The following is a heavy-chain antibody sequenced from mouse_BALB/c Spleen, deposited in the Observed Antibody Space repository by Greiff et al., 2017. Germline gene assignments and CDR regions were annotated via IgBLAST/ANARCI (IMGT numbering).Heavy chain of an antibody. CDR1: GFSLTSYG. D-gene: IGHD2-1*01. J-gene: IGHJ4*01. V-gene: IGHV2-9*02. CDR2: IWAGGST. CDR3: ARVGNYEDYAMDY. Sequence: VQGVESGPGLVAPSQSLSITCTVSGFSLTSYGVHWVRQPPGKGLEWLGVIWAGGSTNYNSALMSRLSISKDNSKSQVFLKMNSLQTDDTAMYYCARVGNYEDYAMDYWGQGTSVTVSS.